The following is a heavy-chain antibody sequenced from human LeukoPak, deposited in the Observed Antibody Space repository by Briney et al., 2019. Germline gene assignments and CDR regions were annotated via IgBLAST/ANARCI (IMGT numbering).Heavy chain of an antibody. D-gene: IGHD4-17*01. J-gene: IGHJ4*02. V-gene: IGHV3-30*04. Sequence: GVSLRLSCAASGFTFSSYAMHWVRQAPGKGLEWVAVISYDGSNKYYADSVKGRFTISRDNSKNTLYLQMNSLRAEDTAVYYCARDRYGDYGDFDYWGQGTLVTVSS. CDR2: ISYDGSNK. CDR3: ARDRYGDYGDFDY. CDR1: GFTFSSYA.